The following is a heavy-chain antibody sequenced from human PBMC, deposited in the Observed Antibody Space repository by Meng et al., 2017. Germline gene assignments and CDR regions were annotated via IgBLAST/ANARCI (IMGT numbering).Heavy chain of an antibody. CDR1: GFRVTDAW. D-gene: IGHD6-13*01. CDR3: ATGAAAADH. J-gene: IGHJ4*02. CDR2: INSNSDGGTT. Sequence: VQLVGPGGGLAKPGGSLRLSCVASGFRVTDAWMSWVRQAPGKGLEWVGRINSNSDGGTTDYAAPVKGRFTISRDDSKNTLYLQMNSLITEDTAVYFCATGAAAADHWGQGTLVTVSS. V-gene: IGHV3-15*01.